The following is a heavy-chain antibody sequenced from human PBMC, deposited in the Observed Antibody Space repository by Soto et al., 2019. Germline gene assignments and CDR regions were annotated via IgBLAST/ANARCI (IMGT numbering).Heavy chain of an antibody. CDR2: IYYSGST. V-gene: IGHV4-61*01. Sequence: SETLSLTCTVSGGSVSSGSYYWSWIRQPPGKGLEWIGYIYYSGSTNYNPFLKSRVTISVDTSKNQFSLKLSSVTAADTAVYYCARGFYSTYLFYYFDYWGQGTLVTVSS. D-gene: IGHD4-4*01. CDR3: ARGFYSTYLFYYFDY. J-gene: IGHJ4*02. CDR1: GGSVSSGSYY.